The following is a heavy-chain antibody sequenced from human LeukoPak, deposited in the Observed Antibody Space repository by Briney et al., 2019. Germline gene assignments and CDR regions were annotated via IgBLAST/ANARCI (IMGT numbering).Heavy chain of an antibody. CDR3: AKDIFTMVRGVVDY. V-gene: IGHV3-9*01. J-gene: IGHJ4*02. CDR1: GGSISIYY. CDR2: ISWNSGSI. D-gene: IGHD3-10*01. Sequence: LSLTCSVSGGSISIYYWSWIQQPPGKGLEWVSGISWNSGSIGYADSVKGRFTISRDNAKNSPYLQMNSLRAEDTALYYCAKDIFTMVRGVVDYWGQGTLVTVSS.